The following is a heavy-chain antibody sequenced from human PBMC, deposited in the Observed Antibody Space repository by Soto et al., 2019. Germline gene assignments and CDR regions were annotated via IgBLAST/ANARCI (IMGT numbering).Heavy chain of an antibody. CDR3: ARRSIAAAGWWFDP. J-gene: IGHJ5*02. CDR1: GGSISSGGYY. V-gene: IGHV4-31*03. Sequence: QVQLQESGPGLVKPSQTLSLTCTVSGGSISSGGYYWSWIRQHPGKGLEWIGYIYYSGSTYYNPSLQSRVTIAVDTSKTQFSLKLSSVTAADTAVYYCARRSIAAAGWWFDPWGQGTLVTVSS. D-gene: IGHD6-13*01. CDR2: IYYSGST.